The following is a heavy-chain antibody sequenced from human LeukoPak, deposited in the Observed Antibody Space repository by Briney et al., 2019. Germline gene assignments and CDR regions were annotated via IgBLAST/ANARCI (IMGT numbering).Heavy chain of an antibody. D-gene: IGHD3-22*01. Sequence: SETLSLTCTVSGGSISSSSYYWGWIRQPPGKGLEWIGSMYYSGSTYYNPSLKSRVTISVDTSKNQFSLKLSSVTAADTAVYYCASTWPDSSGYYFPPKRDDALDVWGQGTMVTVSS. CDR3: ASTWPDSSGYYFPPKRDDALDV. CDR2: MYYSGST. V-gene: IGHV4-39*01. CDR1: GGSISSSSYY. J-gene: IGHJ3*01.